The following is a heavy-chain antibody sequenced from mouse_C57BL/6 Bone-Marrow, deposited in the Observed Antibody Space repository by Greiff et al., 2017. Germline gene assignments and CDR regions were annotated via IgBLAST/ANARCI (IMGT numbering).Heavy chain of an antibody. CDR1: GFTFRDYG. CDR2: ISSGSSTI. Sequence: EVKLVESGGGLVKPGGSLKLSCAASGFTFRDYGMHWVRQAPEKGLEWVAYISSGSSTIYYADTVKGRFTISRDNAKNTLFLQMTSLRSEDTAMYYCARHYYDYDEGFAYWGQGTLVNVSA. CDR3: ARHYYDYDEGFAY. V-gene: IGHV5-17*01. D-gene: IGHD2-4*01. J-gene: IGHJ3*01.